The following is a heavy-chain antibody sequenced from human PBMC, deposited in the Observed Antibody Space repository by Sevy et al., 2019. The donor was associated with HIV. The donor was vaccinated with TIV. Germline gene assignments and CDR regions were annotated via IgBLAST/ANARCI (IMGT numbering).Heavy chain of an antibody. CDR3: ASRVDGDYNDAFDI. V-gene: IGHV1-69*13. Sequence: ASVKVSCKASGGTFSSYAISWVRQAPGQGLEWMGGIIPIFGTANYAQKFQGRVTITADESTSTAYMELSSLRSEDTAVYYCASRVDGDYNDAFDIWGQGTMVTVSS. D-gene: IGHD4-17*01. CDR2: IIPIFGTA. J-gene: IGHJ3*02. CDR1: GGTFSSYA.